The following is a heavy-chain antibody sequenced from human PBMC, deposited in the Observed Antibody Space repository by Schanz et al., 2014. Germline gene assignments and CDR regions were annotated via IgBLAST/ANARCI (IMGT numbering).Heavy chain of an antibody. CDR2: IIPILGIA. D-gene: IGHD3-16*01. V-gene: IGHV1-69*02. CDR3: VRLDVHDY. J-gene: IGHJ4*02. Sequence: VQLEQSGAEVKKPGSPVKVSCKSSGGTFSSYAISWVRQAPGQGLEWMGRIIPILGIATYAQKFQGRLTITADKSTSTAYMELSSLRSEDTAMYYCVRLDVHDYWGQGTLVTVSA. CDR1: GGTFSSYA.